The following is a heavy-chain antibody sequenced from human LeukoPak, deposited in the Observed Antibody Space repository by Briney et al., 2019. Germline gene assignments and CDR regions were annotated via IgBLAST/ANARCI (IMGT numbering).Heavy chain of an antibody. J-gene: IGHJ4*02. CDR1: GYTFTDYY. D-gene: IGHD1-26*01. CDR3: ARVWDGSYGYYFDY. V-gene: IGHV1-18*04. CDR2: ISAYNGNT. Sequence: ASVKVSCKASGYTFTDYYMHWVRQAPGQGLEWMGWISAYNGNTNYAQKLQGRVTMTTDTSTSTAYMELRSLRSDDTAVYYCARVWDGSYGYYFDYWGQGTLVTVSS.